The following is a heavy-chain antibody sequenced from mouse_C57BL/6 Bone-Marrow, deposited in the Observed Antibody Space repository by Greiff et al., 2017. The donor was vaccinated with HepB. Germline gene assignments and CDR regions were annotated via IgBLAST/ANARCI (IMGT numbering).Heavy chain of an antibody. CDR2: IDPETGGT. CDR1: GYTFTDYE. Sequence: QVQLKQSGAELVRPGASVTLSCKASGYTFTDYEMHWVKQTPVHGLEWIGAIDPETGGTAYNQKFKGKAILTADKSSSTAYMELRSLTSEDSAVYYCTSLRHWYFDVWGTGTTVTVSS. D-gene: IGHD2-12*01. J-gene: IGHJ1*03. V-gene: IGHV1-15*01. CDR3: TSLRHWYFDV.